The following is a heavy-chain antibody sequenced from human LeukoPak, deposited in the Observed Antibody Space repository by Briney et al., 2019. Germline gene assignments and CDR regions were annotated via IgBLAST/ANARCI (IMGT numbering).Heavy chain of an antibody. Sequence: PGRSLTLSCAASGLTFSSYAMHWVRQAPGKGLEWVAVISYDGSNKYYADSVKGRFTISRDNSKNTLYLQMNSLRAEDTAVYYCARAPGYCGGDCYDSCYFDYWGQGTLVTVSS. V-gene: IGHV3-30-3*01. CDR3: ARAPGYCGGDCYDSCYFDY. J-gene: IGHJ4*02. CDR1: GLTFSSYA. CDR2: ISYDGSNK. D-gene: IGHD2-21*02.